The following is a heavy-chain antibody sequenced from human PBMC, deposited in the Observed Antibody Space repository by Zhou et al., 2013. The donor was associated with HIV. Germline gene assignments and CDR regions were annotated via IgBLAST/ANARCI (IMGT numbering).Heavy chain of an antibody. CDR3: ARDLHYYDSSGYAFDI. Sequence: QVQLVQSGAEVKKPGASVKVSCKASGYTFTGYYMHWVRQAPGQGLEWMGWINPNSGGTNYAQKFQGRVTMTRDTSISTAYMELSRLRSDDTAVYYCARDLHYYDSSGYAFDIWGQGTMVTVSS. J-gene: IGHJ3*02. CDR1: GYTFTGYY. D-gene: IGHD3-22*01. V-gene: IGHV1-2*02. CDR2: INPNSGGT.